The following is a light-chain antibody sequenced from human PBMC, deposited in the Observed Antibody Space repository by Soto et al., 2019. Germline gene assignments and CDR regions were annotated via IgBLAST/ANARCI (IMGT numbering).Light chain of an antibody. CDR2: GSS. J-gene: IGKJ4*01. CDR1: QSLNTN. V-gene: IGKV3-15*01. Sequence: VLPKSHAPLSGSPGGGATLSCSSSQSLNTNLAWYQQKPCQAPRLLIYGSSTRATGIPARFSGSGSGTEFTLSISSLQSEDVAVYYCQHYQNWPLPFCGGTKVAIK. CDR3: QHYQNWPLP.